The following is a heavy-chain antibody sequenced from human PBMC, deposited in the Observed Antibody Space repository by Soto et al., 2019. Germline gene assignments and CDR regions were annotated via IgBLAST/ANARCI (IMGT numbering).Heavy chain of an antibody. J-gene: IGHJ6*02. V-gene: IGHV4-39*01. Sequence: AETLSLTCTVSGCSISSSSYYWGWIRQPPGKGLEWIGSIYYSGSTYDNPSLRRRVTISVDTSKNQYPLKLSSVTAADTAVYYCTRRSVTTYSGMDVWGQGTPVTVSS. D-gene: IGHD4-4*01. CDR3: TRRSVTTYSGMDV. CDR1: GCSISSSSYY. CDR2: IYYSGST.